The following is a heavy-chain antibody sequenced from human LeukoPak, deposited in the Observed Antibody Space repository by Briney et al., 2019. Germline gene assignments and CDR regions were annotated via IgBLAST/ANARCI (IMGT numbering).Heavy chain of an antibody. CDR2: ISGSGGST. CDR3: AKDLSEAVAPFDY. J-gene: IGHJ4*02. CDR1: GFTFSSYV. V-gene: IGHV3-23*01. D-gene: IGHD6-19*01. Sequence: GGSLRPSCAASGFTFSSYVMSWVRQAPGKGLEWVSAISGSGGSTYYADSVKGRFTISRDNSKNTLYLQMNSLRAEDTAVYYCAKDLSEAVAPFDYWGQGTLVTVSS.